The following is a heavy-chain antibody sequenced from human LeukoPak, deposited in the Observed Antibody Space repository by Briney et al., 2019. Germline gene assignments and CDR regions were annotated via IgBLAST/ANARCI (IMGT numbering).Heavy chain of an antibody. V-gene: IGHV3-66*01. CDR1: GFTVSSNY. D-gene: IGHD3-22*01. Sequence: GGSLRLSCAASGFTVSSNYMGWVRQAPGKGLEWVSVIYSGGSTYYADSVKGRFTISRDNSKNTLYLQMNSLRAEDTAVYYCARGQYDSSGYYRFYYYYYMDVWGKGTTVTISS. J-gene: IGHJ6*03. CDR3: ARGQYDSSGYYRFYYYYYMDV. CDR2: IYSGGST.